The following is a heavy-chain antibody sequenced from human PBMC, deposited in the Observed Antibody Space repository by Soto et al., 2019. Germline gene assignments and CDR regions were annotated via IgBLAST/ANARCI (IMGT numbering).Heavy chain of an antibody. V-gene: IGHV6-1*01. Sequence: SQTLSLTCAISGDSVSSNSAAWNWIRQSTSRNLEWLGRTYYRSKWYNDYAVSVKSRITINPDTSKNQFSLQLNSVTPEDTAVYYCATRFKYGSGTSPWDYRGQGTLVTVSS. D-gene: IGHD3-10*01. CDR2: TYYRSKWYN. CDR1: GDSVSSNSAA. J-gene: IGHJ4*02. CDR3: ATRFKYGSGTSPWDY.